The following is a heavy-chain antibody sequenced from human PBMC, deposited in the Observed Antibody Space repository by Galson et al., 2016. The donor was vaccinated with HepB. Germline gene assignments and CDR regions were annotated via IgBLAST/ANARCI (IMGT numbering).Heavy chain of an antibody. V-gene: IGHV1-69*13. D-gene: IGHD2-2*01. CDR3: ARAPDIVVVPRLDY. CDR2: IFPIFGAA. J-gene: IGHJ4*02. CDR1: GGTFRNYA. Sequence: SVKVSCKASGGTFRNYAITWVRQAPGQGLEWVGGIFPIFGAARYAQNFQGRVTIIADESMTTVHMEVTSLSSVTAADTAVYYCARAPDIVVVPRLDYWGQGTPVTVSS.